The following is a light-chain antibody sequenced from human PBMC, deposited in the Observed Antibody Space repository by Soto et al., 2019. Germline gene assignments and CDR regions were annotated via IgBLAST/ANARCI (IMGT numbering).Light chain of an antibody. CDR1: QSVSSTY. Sequence: EIVLTQSPGTLSLSPGERATLSCRASQSVSSTYLAWYQQKPGQAPRLLIHGASSRATGVPDRFSGRGSGTDFTLTISRLEPEDFAVYYCQQRSKWPPITFGQGTRLEN. CDR3: QQRSKWPPIT. V-gene: IGKV3D-20*02. J-gene: IGKJ5*01. CDR2: GAS.